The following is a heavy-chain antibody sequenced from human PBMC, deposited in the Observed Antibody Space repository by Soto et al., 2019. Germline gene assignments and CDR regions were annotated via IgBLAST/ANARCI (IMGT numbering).Heavy chain of an antibody. D-gene: IGHD7-27*01. CDR1: GFSLSIYS. CDR2: IGNGGT. V-gene: IGHV3-48*02. CDR3: VRDHLWAFDY. J-gene: IGHJ4*02. Sequence: GGSLRLSCALSGFSLSIYSMNWVRQAPGKGLEWVAYIGNGGTNYADSVKGRFTISGDTAKNSLDLQMNSLSDEDTAVYYCVRDHLWAFDYWGQGTLVTVSS.